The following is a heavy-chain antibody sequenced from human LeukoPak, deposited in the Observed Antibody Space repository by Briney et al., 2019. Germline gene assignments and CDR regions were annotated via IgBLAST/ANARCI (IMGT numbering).Heavy chain of an antibody. CDR3: ASDGPGIQLWLPPNYYGMDV. Sequence: ASVKVSCRASGYTFTGFYMQWVRQAPGQGLEWMGWINTNAGNPTYVQGFTGRFVFSLDTSVSTAYLQISSLKAEDTAVYYCASDGPGIQLWLPPNYYGMDVWGQGTTVTVSS. D-gene: IGHD5-18*01. CDR2: INTNAGNP. CDR1: GYTFTGFY. V-gene: IGHV7-4-1*02. J-gene: IGHJ6*02.